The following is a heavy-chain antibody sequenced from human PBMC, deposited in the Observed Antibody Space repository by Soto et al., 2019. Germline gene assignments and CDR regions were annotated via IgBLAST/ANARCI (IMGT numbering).Heavy chain of an antibody. CDR1: GFTFSSYG. Sequence: QVQLVESGGGVVQPGRSLRLSCAASGFTFSSYGMHWVRQAPGKGLEWVAVIWYDGSNKYYADSVKGRFTISRDNSKNXLXXQMNRLRAEDTAVYYCARDLCGGGSCYSYSYGMDVWGQGPTVTVSS. D-gene: IGHD2-15*01. CDR2: IWYDGSNK. CDR3: ARDLCGGGSCYSYSYGMDV. J-gene: IGHJ6*02. V-gene: IGHV3-33*01.